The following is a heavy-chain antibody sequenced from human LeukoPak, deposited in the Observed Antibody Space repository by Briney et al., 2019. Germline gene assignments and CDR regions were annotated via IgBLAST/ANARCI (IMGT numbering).Heavy chain of an antibody. Sequence: PGGSLRLSCAASGFTFSTYTMNWVRQAPGKGLEWVSGINWNGDNTAYGDSVKGRFTISRDNAKKSLYLQMKSLRAEDTAVYYCARIEVAGTLGYWGQGTLVTVSS. J-gene: IGHJ4*02. CDR2: INWNGDNT. CDR1: GFTFSTYT. CDR3: ARIEVAGTLGY. D-gene: IGHD6-19*01. V-gene: IGHV3-20*04.